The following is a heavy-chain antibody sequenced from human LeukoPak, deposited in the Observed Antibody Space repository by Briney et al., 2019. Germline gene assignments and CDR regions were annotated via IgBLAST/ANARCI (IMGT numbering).Heavy chain of an antibody. CDR2: ISTRGGTI. D-gene: IGHD4-23*01. CDR3: ARDSYYGGTQDY. Sequence: AGGSLRLTCAASGFIFSSYEMNWVRQAPGKGLEWVSYISTRGGTIYYADSVKGRFTISRDNAKNSLYLQMNSLRAEDTAVYYCARDSYYGGTQDYWGQGTLVTVSS. V-gene: IGHV3-48*03. J-gene: IGHJ4*02. CDR1: GFIFSSYE.